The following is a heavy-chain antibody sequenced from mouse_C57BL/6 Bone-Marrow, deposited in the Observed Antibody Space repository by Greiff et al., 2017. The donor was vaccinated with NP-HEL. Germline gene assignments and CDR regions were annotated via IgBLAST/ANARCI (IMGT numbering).Heavy chain of an antibody. CDR3: AKNTVYSSYYYAMDY. CDR1: GFSLTSYG. CDR2: IWRGGST. D-gene: IGHD1-1*01. J-gene: IGHJ4*01. Sequence: VHLVESGPGLVQPSQSLSITCTVSGFSLTSYGVHWVRQSPGKGLEWLGVIWRGGSTDYNAAFMSRLSITKDNSKSQVFFKMNSLQADDNAIYYCAKNTVYSSYYYAMDYWGQGTSVTVSS. V-gene: IGHV2-5*01.